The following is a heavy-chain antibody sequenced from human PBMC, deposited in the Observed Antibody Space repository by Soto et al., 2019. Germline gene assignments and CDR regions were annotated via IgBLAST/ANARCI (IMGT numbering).Heavy chain of an antibody. V-gene: IGHV4-31*03. CDR3: QRGVAATIVYGY. CDR2: IYYSGST. Sequence: QVQLQESGPGLVKPSQTLSITCTVSGGSISSGGYYWSWIRQHPGKGLEWIGYIYYSGSTYYNPSLKSRVTISVDTSKKQFSLKLSSVTAADTAVYYCQRGVAATIVYGYWGQGTLVTVSP. J-gene: IGHJ4*02. CDR1: GGSISSGGYY. D-gene: IGHD2-15*01.